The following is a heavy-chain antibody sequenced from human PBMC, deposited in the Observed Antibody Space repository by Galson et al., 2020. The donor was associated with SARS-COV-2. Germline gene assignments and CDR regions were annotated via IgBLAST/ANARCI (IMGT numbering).Heavy chain of an antibody. Sequence: SETLSLTCTVSGGSISRYYCTWLRQPPRKGLEWMGDIYYTSVTNYNPSLNSRLSISIDTSKYQLSPKLTSVTAADTALYYYSGVTNSSPKGRGSISIDTSKCQCSLSLSCVAAAETGVYFCAGVTNYYDSRRLPKRWVDRWGQGTLVTVSS. CDR1: GGSISRYY. CDR3: SGVTNSSPKGRGSISIDTSKCQCSLSLSCVAAAETGVYFCAGVTNYYDSRRLPKRWVDR. J-gene: IGHJ4*02. D-gene: IGHD2-15*01. V-gene: IGHV4-59*08. CDR2: IYYTSVT.